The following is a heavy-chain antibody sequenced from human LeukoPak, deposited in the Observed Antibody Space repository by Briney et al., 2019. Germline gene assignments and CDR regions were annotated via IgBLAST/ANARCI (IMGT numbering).Heavy chain of an antibody. CDR2: IYYSGST. Sequence: PSETLSLTCTVSGGSISSSSYYWGWIRQPPGKGLEWIGSIYYSGSTNYNPSLKSRVTISIDTSMNQFSLNLTSVTAADTAVYYCARSDSGYYTWGQGTLVTVSS. V-gene: IGHV4-39*07. CDR1: GGSISSSSYY. J-gene: IGHJ5*02. D-gene: IGHD5-12*01. CDR3: ARSDSGYYT.